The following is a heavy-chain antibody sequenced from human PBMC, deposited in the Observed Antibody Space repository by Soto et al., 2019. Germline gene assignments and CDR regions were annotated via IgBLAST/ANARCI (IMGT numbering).Heavy chain of an antibody. J-gene: IGHJ6*02. V-gene: IGHV3-30*04. CDR2: MSYDGSDK. Sequence: QEQLVESGGGVVQPGRSLRLSCAASGFTFSNYAMHWVRQAPGKGLEWVAVMSYDGSDKYYADSVKGRFSISRDNSKNSLYLQMNSLRNEDTAVYYCARDQDTTISTNYGMDVWGQGTTVTVSS. CDR3: ARDQDTTISTNYGMDV. CDR1: GFTFSNYA. D-gene: IGHD4-4*01.